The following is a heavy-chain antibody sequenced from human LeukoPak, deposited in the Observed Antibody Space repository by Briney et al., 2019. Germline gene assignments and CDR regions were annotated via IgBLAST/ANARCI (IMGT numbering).Heavy chain of an antibody. Sequence: GGPLRLSCAASGFTFSSYAMSWARQAPGKGLEWVSAISGSGGRTYYADSGKGRLTISRDNRKNTLYLQMNSLRAEDTAVYYCARVPIALLVYYFDYWGQGTLVTVSS. D-gene: IGHD1-14*01. CDR2: ISGSGGRT. V-gene: IGHV3-23*01. J-gene: IGHJ4*02. CDR1: GFTFSSYA. CDR3: ARVPIALLVYYFDY.